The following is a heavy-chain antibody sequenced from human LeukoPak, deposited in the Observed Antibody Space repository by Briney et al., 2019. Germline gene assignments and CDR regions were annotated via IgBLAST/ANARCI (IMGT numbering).Heavy chain of an antibody. CDR3: ARERMTTVTPDYYYYYGMDV. V-gene: IGHV4-59*01. CDR1: GGSISSYY. D-gene: IGHD4-4*01. J-gene: IGHJ6*02. Sequence: SETLSLTCTISGGSISSYYWSWLRQPPGKGLEWIGYIYYSGSTNYNPSLKSRVTISVDTSKNQFSLKLSSVTAADTAVYYCARERMTTVTPDYYYYYGMDVWGQGTTVTVSS. CDR2: IYYSGST.